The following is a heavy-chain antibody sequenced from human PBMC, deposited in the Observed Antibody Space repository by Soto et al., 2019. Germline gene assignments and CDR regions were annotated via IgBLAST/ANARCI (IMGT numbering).Heavy chain of an antibody. D-gene: IGHD3-22*01. CDR2: IYWNDDK. CDR1: GFSLSTSGVG. V-gene: IGHV2-5*01. J-gene: IGHJ4*02. CDR3: AHSSYYYYDSSGYYRGLGYFDY. Sequence: QITLKESGPTLVKPTQTLTLTCTFSGFSLSTSGVGVGWIRQPPGKALEWLALIYWNDDKRYSPSPKSRLTITKDTAKNQVVLTMTNMDPVDTATYYCAHSSYYYYDSSGYYRGLGYFDYWGQGTLVTVSS.